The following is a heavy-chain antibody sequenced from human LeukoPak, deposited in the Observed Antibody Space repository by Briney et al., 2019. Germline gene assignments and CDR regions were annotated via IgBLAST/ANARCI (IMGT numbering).Heavy chain of an antibody. V-gene: IGHV3-21*01. CDR1: GFTFSSYS. D-gene: IGHD3-10*01. CDR3: AREWGLEYYYGSGRYDY. Sequence: PGGSLRLSCAASGFTFSSYSMNWVRQAPGKGPEWVSSISSSSSYIYYADSVKGRFTISRDNAKNSLYLQMNSLRAEDTAVYYCAREWGLEYYYGSGRYDYWGQGTLVTVSS. CDR2: ISSSSSYI. J-gene: IGHJ4*02.